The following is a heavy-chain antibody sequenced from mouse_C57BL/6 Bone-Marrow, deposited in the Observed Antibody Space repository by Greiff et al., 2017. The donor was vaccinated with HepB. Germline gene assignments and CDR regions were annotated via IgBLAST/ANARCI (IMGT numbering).Heavy chain of an antibody. V-gene: IGHV14-4*01. CDR2: IDPENGDT. D-gene: IGHD2-4*01. Sequence: VQLQQSGAELVRPGASVKLSCTASGFNIKDDYMHWVKQRPEQGLEWIGWIDPENGDTEYASKFQGKATITADTSSNTAYLQLSSLTSEDTAVYYFPTEYYDGFAYWGQVTLVTVSA. CDR1: GFNIKDDY. CDR3: PTEYYDGFAY. J-gene: IGHJ3*01.